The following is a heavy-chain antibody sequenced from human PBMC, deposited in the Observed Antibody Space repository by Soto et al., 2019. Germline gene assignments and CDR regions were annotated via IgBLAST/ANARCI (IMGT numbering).Heavy chain of an antibody. CDR3: AHRVRLVRGAGGYYFDY. V-gene: IGHV2-5*02. Sequence: QITLKESGPTLVKPTQTLTLTCTFSGFSLSTSGVGVGWIRQTPGKALEWLALMYWDDDKRYSPSLKSRLTIIKDTPKTPVVLIMTHMDPVDTDTYYRAHRVRLVRGAGGYYFDYWGQGTLVTVSS. CDR2: MYWDDDK. J-gene: IGHJ4*02. D-gene: IGHD3-10*01. CDR1: GFSLSTSGVG.